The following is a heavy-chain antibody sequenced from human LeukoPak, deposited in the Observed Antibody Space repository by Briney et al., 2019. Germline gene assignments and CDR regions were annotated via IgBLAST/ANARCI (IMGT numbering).Heavy chain of an antibody. V-gene: IGHV3-23*01. Sequence: QSGGSLRLSCAASGFTFSSYAMSWVRQAPGKGLEWVSDISGSGGSTYYADSVKGRFTISRDNSKNTLYLQMNSLRAEDTAVYYCAKDRGGYCSGGSCYNDYWGQGTLVTVSS. D-gene: IGHD2-15*01. CDR1: GFTFSSYA. CDR3: AKDRGGYCSGGSCYNDY. CDR2: ISGSGGST. J-gene: IGHJ4*02.